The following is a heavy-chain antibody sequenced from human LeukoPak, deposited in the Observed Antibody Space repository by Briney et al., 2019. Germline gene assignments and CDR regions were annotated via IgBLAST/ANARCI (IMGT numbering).Heavy chain of an antibody. CDR2: IYYSGST. D-gene: IGHD6-13*01. V-gene: IGHV4-39*07. J-gene: IGHJ6*03. Sequence: PSETLSLTCTVSGGSISSSYYWGWIRQPPGRGLEWIGSIYYSGSTYYNPSLKSRVTISVDTSKNQFSLKLSSVTAADTAVYYCLGAGAAAGYYYYYYMDVWGKGATVTVSS. CDR3: LGAGAAAGYYYYYYMDV. CDR1: GGSISSSYY.